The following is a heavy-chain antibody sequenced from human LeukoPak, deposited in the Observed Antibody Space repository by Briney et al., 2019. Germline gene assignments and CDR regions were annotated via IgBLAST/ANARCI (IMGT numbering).Heavy chain of an antibody. CDR2: INAYNGET. D-gene: IGHD2-2*01. J-gene: IGHJ6*03. V-gene: IGHV1-18*01. CDR3: ARWGLVAPGTYYYYYMDV. CDR1: GYTFTSYG. Sequence: ASVKVSCKASGYTFTSYGISWVRQAPGQGLEWMGWINAYNGETHYAQEFQATFTMTTDASTSTAYMELRSLRSDDTAVYYCARWGLVAPGTYYYYYMDVWGKGTTVTVSS.